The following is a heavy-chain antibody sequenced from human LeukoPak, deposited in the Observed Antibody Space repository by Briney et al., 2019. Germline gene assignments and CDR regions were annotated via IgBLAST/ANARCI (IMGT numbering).Heavy chain of an antibody. V-gene: IGHV4-38-2*01. J-gene: IGHJ5*02. D-gene: IGHD2-15*01. CDR3: ARVIYCSGGSCYDGAWFDP. Sequence: PSETLSLTCAVSGYSISSGYYWGWTRQPPGKGLEWIGSIYHSGSTYYNPSLKSRVTLSVDTSKNHFSLKLSSVTAADTAVYYCARVIYCSGGSCYDGAWFDPWGQGTLVTVSS. CDR1: GYSISSGYY. CDR2: IYHSGST.